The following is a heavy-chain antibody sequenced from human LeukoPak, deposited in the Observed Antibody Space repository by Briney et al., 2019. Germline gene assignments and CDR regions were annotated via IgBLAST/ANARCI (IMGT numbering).Heavy chain of an antibody. V-gene: IGHV3-23*01. J-gene: IGHJ3*02. CDR3: ASYMTTVTTSNAFDI. CDR1: GFTFSSYG. Sequence: GGSLRLSCAASGFTFSSYGMSWVRQAPGKGLEWVSAISGSGGSTYFADSVKGRFTISRDNSKNTLYLQMNSLRAEDTAVYYCASYMTTVTTSNAFDIWGQGTMVTVSS. D-gene: IGHD4-17*01. CDR2: ISGSGGST.